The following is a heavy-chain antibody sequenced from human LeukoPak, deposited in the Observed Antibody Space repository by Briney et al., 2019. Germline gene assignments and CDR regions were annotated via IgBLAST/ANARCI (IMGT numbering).Heavy chain of an antibody. V-gene: IGHV4-59*08. J-gene: IGHJ4*02. CDR2: INNSGGT. CDR3: ARTTYYYDSSGFYY. CDR1: GDSISRYY. Sequence: SETLSLTCTVSGDSISRYYWSWIRQPPGKGLEWIGYINNSGGTSYNPSLKSRVTISVDTSKNQFSLKLSSVTAADTAVYYCARTTYYYDSSGFYYWGQGTLVTVSS. D-gene: IGHD3-22*01.